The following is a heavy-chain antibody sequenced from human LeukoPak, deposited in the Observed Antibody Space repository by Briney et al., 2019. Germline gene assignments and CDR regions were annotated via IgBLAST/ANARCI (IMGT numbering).Heavy chain of an antibody. J-gene: IGHJ4*02. D-gene: IGHD6-19*01. Sequence: SETLSLTCAVYGGSFSGYYWSWIRQPPGKGLEWIGEINHSGSTNYNPSLKSRVTISVDTSKNQFSLKLSSVTAADTAVYYCASAIHGSGKFDYWGQGTLVTVSS. V-gene: IGHV4-34*01. CDR1: GGSFSGYY. CDR2: INHSGST. CDR3: ASAIHGSGKFDY.